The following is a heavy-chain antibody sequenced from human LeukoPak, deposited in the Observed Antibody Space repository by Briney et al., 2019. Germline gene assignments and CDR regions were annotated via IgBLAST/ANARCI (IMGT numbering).Heavy chain of an antibody. CDR1: GFTFSSYS. CDR2: ISSSSSTI. V-gene: IGHV3-48*04. CDR3: ARDTISQNPYYYCYMDV. Sequence: GGSLRLSCAASGFTFSSYSMNWVRQAPGKGLEWVSYISSSSSTIYYADSVKGRFTIYRDNAKNSLYLKMNSLRAEDTAVYYCARDTISQNPYYYCYMDVWGKGTTVTVSS. D-gene: IGHD3-3*01. J-gene: IGHJ6*03.